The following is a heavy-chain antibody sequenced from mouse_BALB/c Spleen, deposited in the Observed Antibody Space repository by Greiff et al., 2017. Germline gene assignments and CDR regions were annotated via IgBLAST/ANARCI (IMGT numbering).Heavy chain of an antibody. CDR1: GYTFTDYY. J-gene: IGHJ3*01. Sequence: VQLQQSGPELVKPGASVKISCKASGYTFTDYYINWVKQKPGQGLEWIGWIYPGSGNTKYNEKFKGKATLTVDTSSSTAYMQLNSLTSEDTAVYFCANGEFDYYDAGFAYWGQGTLVTVSA. CDR2: IYPGSGNT. V-gene: IGHV1-84*02. CDR3: ANGEFDYYDAGFAY. D-gene: IGHD1-1*01.